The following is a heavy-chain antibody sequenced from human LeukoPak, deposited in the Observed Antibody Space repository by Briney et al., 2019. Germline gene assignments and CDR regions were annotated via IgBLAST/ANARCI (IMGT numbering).Heavy chain of an antibody. D-gene: IGHD6-19*01. Sequence: SETLSLTCTVSGGSISSYYWSWIRQPPGKGLEWIGYIYYSGSTNYNPSLKSRVTISVDTSKNQFSPKLSSVTAADTAVYYCARRAVAGAYWYFDLWGRGTLVTVSS. CDR2: IYYSGST. J-gene: IGHJ2*01. CDR1: GGSISSYY. V-gene: IGHV4-59*01. CDR3: ARRAVAGAYWYFDL.